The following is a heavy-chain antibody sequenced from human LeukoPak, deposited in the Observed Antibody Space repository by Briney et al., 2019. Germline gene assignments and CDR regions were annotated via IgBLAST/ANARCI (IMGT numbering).Heavy chain of an antibody. CDR3: ARDSYGLDY. Sequence: PGGSLRLSCAASGFSFSNYAMHWVRQAPGKGLEWVAVISYDGSNKYYADSVKGRFTISRDNSKNTLYLQMNSLRGEDTAVYYCARDSYGLDYWAQGTLVTVSS. CDR2: ISYDGSNK. D-gene: IGHD5-18*01. J-gene: IGHJ4*02. CDR1: GFSFSNYA. V-gene: IGHV3-30-3*01.